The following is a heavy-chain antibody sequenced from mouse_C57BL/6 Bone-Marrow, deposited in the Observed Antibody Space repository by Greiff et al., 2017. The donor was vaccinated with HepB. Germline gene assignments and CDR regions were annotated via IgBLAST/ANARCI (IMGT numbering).Heavy chain of an antibody. V-gene: IGHV14-3*01. Sequence: EVKVEESVAELVRPGASVKLSCTASGFNIKNTYMHWVKQRPEQGLEWIGRIDPANGNTKYAPKFQGKATITADTSSNTAYLQLSSLTSEDTAIYYCASSYYSNYLWYFDVWGTGTTVTVSS. CDR1: GFNIKNTY. D-gene: IGHD2-5*01. CDR2: IDPANGNT. J-gene: IGHJ1*03. CDR3: ASSYYSNYLWYFDV.